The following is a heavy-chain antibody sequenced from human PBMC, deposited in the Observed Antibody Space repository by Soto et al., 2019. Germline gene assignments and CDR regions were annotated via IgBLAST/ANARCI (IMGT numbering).Heavy chain of an antibody. Sequence: EVQLVESGGGLVQPGESLRLSCAASGFSVYNYWMNWVRQAPGKGPEWVANIKPDGSDKNYVDSVKGRFTISRDNAKNSLFLPMNSLRAEDTAVYYCARGYSNAFDMWGPGTMVTVSS. CDR3: ARGYSNAFDM. CDR2: IKPDGSDK. V-gene: IGHV3-7*05. D-gene: IGHD2-21*01. CDR1: GFSVYNYW. J-gene: IGHJ3*02.